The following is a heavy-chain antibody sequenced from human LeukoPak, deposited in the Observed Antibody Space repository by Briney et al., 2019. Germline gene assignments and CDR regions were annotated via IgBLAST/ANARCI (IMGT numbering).Heavy chain of an antibody. J-gene: IGHJ4*02. D-gene: IGHD3-22*01. Sequence: SETLSLTCAVSGGSISSVNYYWSWIRQPAGKGLEWIGRIYTSGSTNYNPSLKSRVTISADTSKNQFSLKLSSVTAADTAVYYCARDSSGYHDYWGQGTLVTVSS. V-gene: IGHV4-61*02. CDR1: GGSISSVNYY. CDR2: IYTSGST. CDR3: ARDSSGYHDY.